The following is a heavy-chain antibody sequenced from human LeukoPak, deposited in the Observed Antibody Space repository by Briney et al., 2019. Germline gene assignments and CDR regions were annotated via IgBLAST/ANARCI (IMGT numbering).Heavy chain of an antibody. CDR3: AREHYYGSGSYYNVNWFDP. Sequence: SETLSLTCTVSGGSISSYYWSWIRQPPGKGLEWIGYICYSGSTNYNPSLKSRVTISVDTSKNQFSLKLSSVTAADTAVYYCAREHYYGSGSYYNVNWFDPWGQGTLVTVSS. CDR1: GGSISSYY. CDR2: ICYSGST. J-gene: IGHJ5*02. V-gene: IGHV4-59*01. D-gene: IGHD3-10*01.